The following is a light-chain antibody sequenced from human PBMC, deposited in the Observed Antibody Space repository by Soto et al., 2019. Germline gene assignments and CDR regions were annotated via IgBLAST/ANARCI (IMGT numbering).Light chain of an antibody. CDR1: NSDV. CDR3: CSYAGGNIHVL. J-gene: IGLJ2*01. Sequence: QSVLTQPASVSGSPGQSITISCTGTNSDVSWYQQLPDKAPKLMLYEGTKRPSGVSNRFSGSMSGNTASLTISGLQAEDEADYYCCSYAGGNIHVLFGGGTKLTVL. V-gene: IGLV2-23*01. CDR2: EGT.